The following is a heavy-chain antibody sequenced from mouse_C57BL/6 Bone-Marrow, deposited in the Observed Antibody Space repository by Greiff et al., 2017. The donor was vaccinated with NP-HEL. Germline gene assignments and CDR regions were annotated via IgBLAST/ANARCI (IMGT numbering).Heavy chain of an antibody. J-gene: IGHJ4*01. D-gene: IGHD1-1*01. V-gene: IGHV14-4*01. CDR3: TREYYGSTEAMDY. CDR2: IDPENGDT. CDR1: GFNIKDDY. Sequence: EVMLVESGAELVRPGASVKLSCTASGFNIKDDYMHWVKQRPEQGLEWIGWIDPENGDTESASKFQGKATIPADTSSNTAYLQLSSLTSEDTDGYDCTREYYGSTEAMDYWGKGTSVTVSS.